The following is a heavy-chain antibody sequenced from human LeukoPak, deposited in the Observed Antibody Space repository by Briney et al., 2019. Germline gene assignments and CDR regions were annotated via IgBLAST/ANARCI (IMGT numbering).Heavy chain of an antibody. Sequence: ASVKVSCKASGYTFINYGISWVRQAPGQGLEWMGWISAYNSDTNYAQKVQGRVTMTTETSTSTVYMELRSLRSDDTAVYYCARDEYCSSTSCYEVNWFDPWGQGTLVTVSS. CDR1: GYTFINYG. D-gene: IGHD2-2*01. J-gene: IGHJ5*02. CDR2: ISAYNSDT. CDR3: ARDEYCSSTSCYEVNWFDP. V-gene: IGHV1-18*01.